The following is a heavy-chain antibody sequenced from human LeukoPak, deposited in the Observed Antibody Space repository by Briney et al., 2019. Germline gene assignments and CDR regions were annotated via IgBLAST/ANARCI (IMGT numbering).Heavy chain of an antibody. J-gene: IGHJ3*02. Sequence: PGGSLRLSCAASGFTFSGYSMNWIRQAPGKGLEWVSCIRSNSSYIYYADSVKGRFTISRDNAKNSLYLQMNSLRVEDTAVYYCARDLYYDSRGYYGDAFDIWGQGTMVTVSS. CDR2: IRSNSSYI. D-gene: IGHD3-22*01. CDR3: ARDLYYDSRGYYGDAFDI. CDR1: GFTFSGYS. V-gene: IGHV3-21*01.